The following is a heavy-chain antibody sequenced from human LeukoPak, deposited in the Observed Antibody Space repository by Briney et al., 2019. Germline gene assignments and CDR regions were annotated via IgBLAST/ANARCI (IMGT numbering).Heavy chain of an antibody. V-gene: IGHV3-21*01. J-gene: IGHJ4*02. D-gene: IGHD1-7*01. CDR2: VSSSGTYI. CDR1: GFTFSSYA. CDR3: ARDTGAGTTSPVDY. Sequence: GGSLRLSCAASGFTFSSYAMNWVRPAPGKVLEGVSSVSSSGTYIYYADSVKGRFTISRDNAKNSLFLQMSSLRADDTAVYYCARDTGAGTTSPVDYWGQGTLVTVSS.